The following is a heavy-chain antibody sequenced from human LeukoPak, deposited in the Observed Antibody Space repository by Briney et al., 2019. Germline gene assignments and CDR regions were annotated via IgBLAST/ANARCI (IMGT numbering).Heavy chain of an antibody. CDR1: GFTFSSYG. Sequence: GRSLRLSCAASGFTFSSYGMHWVRQAPGKGLEWVAVIWYDGSNKYYADSVKGRFTISRDNSKNTLYLRMNSLRAEDTAVYYCARAPTYYYDSSGYSAGYYFDYWGQGTLVTVSS. J-gene: IGHJ4*02. CDR2: IWYDGSNK. V-gene: IGHV3-33*01. CDR3: ARAPTYYYDSSGYSAGYYFDY. D-gene: IGHD3-22*01.